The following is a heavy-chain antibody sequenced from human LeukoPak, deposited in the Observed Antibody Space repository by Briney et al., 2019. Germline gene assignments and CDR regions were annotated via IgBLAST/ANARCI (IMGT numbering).Heavy chain of an antibody. CDR2: ISSNGDST. Sequence: GGSLRLSCSASGFTFTIYAMHWVRQAPGKGLEYVSAISSNGDSTYYADSVKGRFTISRDNSKNTLYLQMSSLRPEDTAVYYCVKLRYDYVWGSYLDYWGQGTLVIVSS. D-gene: IGHD3-16*02. V-gene: IGHV3-64D*06. CDR1: GFTFTIYA. CDR3: VKLRYDYVWGSYLDY. J-gene: IGHJ4*02.